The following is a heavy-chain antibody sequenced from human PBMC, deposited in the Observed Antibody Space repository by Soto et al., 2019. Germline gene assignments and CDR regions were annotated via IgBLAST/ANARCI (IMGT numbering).Heavy chain of an antibody. CDR1: GGSISSSNW. CDR3: ARERLERSIAARRAFDY. V-gene: IGHV4-4*02. CDR2: IYHSGST. Sequence: QVQLQESGPGLVKPSGTLSLTCAVSGGSISSSNWWSWVRQPPGKGLEWIGEIYHSGSTNYNPSLKCRVTISVDKSKNQFSLKLSSVTAADTAVYYCARERLERSIAARRAFDYWGQGTLVTVSS. D-gene: IGHD6-6*01. J-gene: IGHJ4*02.